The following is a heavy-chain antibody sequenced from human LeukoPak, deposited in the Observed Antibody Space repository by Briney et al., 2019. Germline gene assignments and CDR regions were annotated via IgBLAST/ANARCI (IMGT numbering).Heavy chain of an antibody. V-gene: IGHV4-34*01. CDR1: GGSFSGYY. CDR2: INHSGST. D-gene: IGHD4-11*01. J-gene: IGHJ6*03. Sequence: SETLSLTCAVYGGSFSGYYWSWVRQPPGKGLEWIGEINHSGSTNYIQYLKRRVTISVDTSKQQFSLQLSSVTAADTAVYYCARGVGVYSNYPTYYYYYYMDVWGKGTTVTVSS. CDR3: ARGVGVYSNYPTYYYYYYMDV.